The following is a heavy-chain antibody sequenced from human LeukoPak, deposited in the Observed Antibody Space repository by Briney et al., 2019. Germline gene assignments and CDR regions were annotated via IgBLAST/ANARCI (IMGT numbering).Heavy chain of an antibody. CDR2: IIPMIGKP. CDR3: ARDGCSTTFCNTNWFDP. V-gene: IGHV1-69*05. CDR1: GGTFRTHA. Sequence: SVKVSCKVLGGTFRTHAISWVRQAPGQGFEWVGGIIPMIGKPHYAQQLQGRITITTDESTSTVHMELSSLRSEDMAVYFCARDGCSTTFCNTNWFDPWGQGTLVTVSS. J-gene: IGHJ5*02. D-gene: IGHD2/OR15-2a*01.